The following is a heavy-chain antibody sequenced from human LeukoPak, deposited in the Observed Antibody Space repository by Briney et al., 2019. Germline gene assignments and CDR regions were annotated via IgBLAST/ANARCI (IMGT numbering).Heavy chain of an antibody. V-gene: IGHV5-51*01. D-gene: IGHD5/OR15-5a*01. CDR2: IYPGDSDT. J-gene: IGHJ4*02. Sequence: GESLKIYCNGSGYSFATYWIAWVRQMPGKGLEWMGIIYPGDSDTRYSPSFQGQVTISADKSISTAYLQWSSLKASDTATYYCTRRMVSTEELDYWGQGTLVTVSS. CDR1: GYSFATYW. CDR3: TRRMVSTEELDY.